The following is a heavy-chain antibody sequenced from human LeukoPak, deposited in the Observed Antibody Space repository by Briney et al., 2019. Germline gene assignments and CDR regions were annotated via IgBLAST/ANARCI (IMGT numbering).Heavy chain of an antibody. CDR2: IKQDGSEK. CDR3: AGSPRYSSTWLFDY. Sequence: GGSLRLSCAASGFTFSSYWMSWVRQAPGKGLEWVANIKQDGSEKYYVDSVKGRFTISRDNSKNTLYLQMNSLRAEDTAVYYCAGSPRYSSTWLFDYWGQGTLVTVSS. D-gene: IGHD6-13*01. CDR1: GFTFSSYW. J-gene: IGHJ4*02. V-gene: IGHV3-7*01.